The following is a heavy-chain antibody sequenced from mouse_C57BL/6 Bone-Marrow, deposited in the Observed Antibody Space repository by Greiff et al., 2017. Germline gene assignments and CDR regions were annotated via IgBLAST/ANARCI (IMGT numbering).Heavy chain of an antibody. CDR1: GYTFTSYG. CDR2: IYPRSGNT. D-gene: IGHD2-3*01. V-gene: IGHV1-81*01. CDR3: ARNGYYTHYYAMDY. J-gene: IGHJ4*01. Sequence: QVQLQQSGAELARPGASVKLSCKASGYTFTSYGISWVKQRTGQGLEWIGEIYPRSGNTYYNEKFKGKATLTADKSSSPAYMELRSLTSEDSAVYFCARNGYYTHYYAMDYWGQGTSVTVSS.